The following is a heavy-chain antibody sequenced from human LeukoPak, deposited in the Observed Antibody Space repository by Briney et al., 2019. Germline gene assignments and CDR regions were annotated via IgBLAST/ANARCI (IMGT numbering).Heavy chain of an antibody. CDR3: ARGRPGLASAGTYDF. V-gene: IGHV1-8*01. CDR1: GYTFTSSD. D-gene: IGHD6-13*01. J-gene: IGHJ4*02. Sequence: AASVKVSCKASGYTFTSSDINWVRQAPGQGLEWMGWMNPNSGKTGSARKFQGRVAMTKNISISTAYIEVSSLGYEDTATYYCARGRPGLASAGTYDFWGQGTLITVSS. CDR2: MNPNSGKT.